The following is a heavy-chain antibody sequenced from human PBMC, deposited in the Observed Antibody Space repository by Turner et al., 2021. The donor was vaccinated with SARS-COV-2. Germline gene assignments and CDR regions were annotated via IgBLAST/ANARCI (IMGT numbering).Heavy chain of an antibody. CDR3: ARQGSGSYYAVPHY. Sequence: QLQLQESGPGLVKPSETLSLTCTVSGGSISSSYYYWGWIRQPPGKGLEWIGSIYYSGSTYYNPSLKSRVTISVDTSKNQFSLKLSSVTAADTAVYYCARQGSGSYYAVPHYGGQGTLVTVSS. V-gene: IGHV4-39*01. CDR2: IYYSGST. D-gene: IGHD3-10*01. J-gene: IGHJ4*02. CDR1: GGSISSSYYY.